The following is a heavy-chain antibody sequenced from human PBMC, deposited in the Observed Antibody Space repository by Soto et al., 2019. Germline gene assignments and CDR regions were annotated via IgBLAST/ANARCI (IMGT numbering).Heavy chain of an antibody. CDR3: ARGVRAFDI. V-gene: IGHV1-8*01. CDR1: GYTFTSYD. J-gene: IGHJ3*02. Sequence: QVQLVQSGAEVKKPGASVKVSCKASGYTFTSYDINWVRQATGQGLEWMGWMNPNSGNTGYAEKFQGRVTMTRNTSLGTIFMELSSLRSEDTALYYSARGVRAFDIWGQGTMVTVSS. CDR2: MNPNSGNT. D-gene: IGHD3-10*01.